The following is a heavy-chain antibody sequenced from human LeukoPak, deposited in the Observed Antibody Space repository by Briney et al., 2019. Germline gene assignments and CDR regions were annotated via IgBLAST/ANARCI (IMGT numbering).Heavy chain of an antibody. J-gene: IGHJ4*02. CDR3: ARDTNYYFDY. V-gene: IGHV1-69*05. Sequence: AASVTVSCKASGGTFSSYAISWVRQAPGQGLEWMGRIIPIFGTANYAQKFRGRVTITTDESTSTAYMELSSLRSEDTAVYYCARDTNYYFDYWGQGTLVTVSS. CDR2: IIPIFGTA. CDR1: GGTFSSYA.